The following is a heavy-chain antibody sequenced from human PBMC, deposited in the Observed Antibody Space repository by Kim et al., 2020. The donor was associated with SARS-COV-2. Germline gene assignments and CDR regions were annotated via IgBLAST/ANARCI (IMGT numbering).Heavy chain of an antibody. Sequence: SETLSLTCAVYGGSFSGNYWTWIRQPPGKGLEWIGEINHSGSTNYNPSLKSRVTISIDTSKNQFSLKLSSVTAADTAVYYCARGPNEPDSRPHRWFDPWGQGTLVTVSS. D-gene: IGHD3-22*01. CDR3: ARGPNEPDSRPHRWFDP. V-gene: IGHV4-34*01. J-gene: IGHJ5*02. CDR2: INHSGST. CDR1: GGSFSGNY.